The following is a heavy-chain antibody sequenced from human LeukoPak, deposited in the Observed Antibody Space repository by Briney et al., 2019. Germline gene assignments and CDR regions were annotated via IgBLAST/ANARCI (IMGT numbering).Heavy chain of an antibody. J-gene: IGHJ2*01. D-gene: IGHD1-14*01. V-gene: IGHV5-51*01. CDR1: GYRFISYW. Sequence: GESLKISCQGSGYRFISYWIGWVRQVPGQGLEWLGIIYPGDSNTRYSPSLQGQVTISADDSINTAYLQWRSLTASDTAIYYCARRKDWYFDLWGPGTLVTVSS. CDR2: IYPGDSNT. CDR3: ARRKDWYFDL.